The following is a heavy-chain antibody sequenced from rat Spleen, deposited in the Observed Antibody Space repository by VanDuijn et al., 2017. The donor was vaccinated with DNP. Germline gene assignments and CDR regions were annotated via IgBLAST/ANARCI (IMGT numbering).Heavy chain of an antibody. CDR3: ARLGALDY. J-gene: IGHJ2*01. V-gene: IGHV5S13*01. CDR2: ISAAGTNS. CDR1: GFTFSNYG. Sequence: EVQLVESGGGLVRPGRSLKLSCAASGFTFSNYGMAWVRQAPTRGLEWVASISAAGTNSYYRDSVKGRFTLSRDNTKNTQYLQMGRLRSEDTATYYCARLGALDYWGQGVMVTVSS. D-gene: IGHD5-1*01.